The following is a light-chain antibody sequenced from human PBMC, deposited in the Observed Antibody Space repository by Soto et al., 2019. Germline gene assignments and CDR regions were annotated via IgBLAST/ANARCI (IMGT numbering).Light chain of an antibody. J-gene: IGKJ5*01. CDR3: QQHKDYPLT. CDR2: AAS. Sequence: DIQLTQSPSFLSASVGDRVTITCRASHDISSYLTWYQQKPGKAPTVLIYAASTSQGGVPSRFSGSGSGTEFTLTISSLQSEDFASYYCQQHKDYPLTFGRGTRLEIK. CDR1: HDISSY. V-gene: IGKV1-9*01.